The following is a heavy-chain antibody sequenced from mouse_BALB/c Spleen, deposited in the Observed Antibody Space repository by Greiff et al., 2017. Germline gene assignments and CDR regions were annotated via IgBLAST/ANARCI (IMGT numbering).Heavy chain of an antibody. CDR1: GYTFTSYW. CDR3: ARYDYDDWYFDV. CDR2: INPSTGYT. V-gene: IGHV1-7*01. D-gene: IGHD2-4*01. J-gene: IGHJ1*01. Sequence: QVQLQQSGAELAKPGASVKMSCKASGYTFTSYWMHWVKQRPGQGLEWIGYINPSTGYTEYNQKFKDKATLTADKSSSTAYMQLSSLTSEDSAVYYCARYDYDDWYFDVWGAGTTVTVSS.